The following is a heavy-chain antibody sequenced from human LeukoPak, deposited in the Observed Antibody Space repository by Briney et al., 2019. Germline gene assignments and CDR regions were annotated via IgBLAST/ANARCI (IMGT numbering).Heavy chain of an antibody. CDR1: GYTFTSYG. Sequence: GASVKVSCKASGYTFTSYGISWVRQAPGQGLEWMGWISAYNGNTNYAQKLQGRVTITAAKSTSTAYMELSSLRSEDTAVYYCAKDEGYTNLPDNWGQGTLVTVSS. V-gene: IGHV1-18*01. CDR3: AKDEGYTNLPDN. D-gene: IGHD5-18*01. CDR2: ISAYNGNT. J-gene: IGHJ4*02.